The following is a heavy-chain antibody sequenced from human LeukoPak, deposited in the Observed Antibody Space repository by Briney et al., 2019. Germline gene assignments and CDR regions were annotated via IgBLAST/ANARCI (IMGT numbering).Heavy chain of an antibody. V-gene: IGHV4-31*03. J-gene: IGHJ6*02. CDR1: GGSISSGGYY. CDR3: ARLTLNWSDRWVYYGMDV. Sequence: SQTLSLTCTVSGGSISSGGYYWSWIRQHPGKGLEWIGYIYYSGSTYYNPSLKSRVTISVDTSKSQFSLKLSSVTAADTAVYYCARLTLNWSDRWVYYGMDVWGQGTTVTVSS. D-gene: IGHD1-1*01. CDR2: IYYSGST.